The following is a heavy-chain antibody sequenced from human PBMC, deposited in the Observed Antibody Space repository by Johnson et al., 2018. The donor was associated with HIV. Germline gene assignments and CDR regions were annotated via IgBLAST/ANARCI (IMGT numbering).Heavy chain of an antibody. D-gene: IGHD6-13*01. J-gene: IGHJ3*02. Sequence: QVQLVESGGGVVQPGRSLRLSCAASGFTFNSYGMHWVRQAPGKGLEWVAVISYDGSNKYYADSVKGRFTISRDNSKNTLYLQMNSLRAEDTAGYYCASLIAAAGDDAFDIGGQGTMVTVSS. CDR1: GFTFNSYG. V-gene: IGHV3-30*19. CDR3: ASLIAAAGDDAFDI. CDR2: ISYDGSNK.